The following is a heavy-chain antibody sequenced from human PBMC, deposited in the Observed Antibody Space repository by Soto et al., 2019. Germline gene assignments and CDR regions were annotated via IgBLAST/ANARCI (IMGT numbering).Heavy chain of an antibody. CDR2: ISSSSSYI. CDR1: GFTFSSYS. CDR3: ARDWSTSDIFNDAFDI. Sequence: GGSLRLSCAPSGFTFSSYSMNWVRQAPGKGLEWVSSISSSSSYIYYADSVKGRFTISRDNAKNSLYLQMNSLRAEDTAVYYCARDWSTSDIFNDAFDIWGQGTMVTVSS. J-gene: IGHJ3*02. V-gene: IGHV3-21*01. D-gene: IGHD2-21*01.